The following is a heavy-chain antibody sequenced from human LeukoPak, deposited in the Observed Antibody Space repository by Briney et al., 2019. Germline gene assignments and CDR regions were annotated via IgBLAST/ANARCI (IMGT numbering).Heavy chain of an antibody. D-gene: IGHD2-2*01. V-gene: IGHV4-59*08. CDR2: IDYTGTT. CDR3: ARNRNSAIPSRMWLDP. CDR1: GGSISSYS. J-gene: IGHJ5*02. Sequence: NASETLSLTCSVSGGSISSYSWTWIRQPPGKGLEWIGYIDYTGTTNYNPSLKSRVTISIDTSKNQFSLSLRSVTAADTAVYYCARNRNSAIPSRMWLDPWGRGALLIVSS.